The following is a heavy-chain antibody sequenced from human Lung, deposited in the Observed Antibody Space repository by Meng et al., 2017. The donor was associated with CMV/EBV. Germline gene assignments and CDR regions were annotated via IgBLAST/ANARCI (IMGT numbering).Heavy chain of an antibody. CDR3: ASVLAEREDFYYGLDV. V-gene: IGHV3-30*04. J-gene: IGHJ6*02. D-gene: IGHD1-26*01. CDR2: ISSDVSKK. CDR1: GFTFNTYG. Sequence: SXAASGFTFNTYGVHWVRQAPGKGLEWVAVISSDVSKKYYADSVKGRFTISRDNSKNTLYLQMNSLRPEDTAVYFCASVLAEREDFYYGLDVWGQGTXVTVSS.